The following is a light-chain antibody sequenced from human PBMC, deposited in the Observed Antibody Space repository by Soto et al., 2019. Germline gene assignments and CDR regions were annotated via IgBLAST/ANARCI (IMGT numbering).Light chain of an antibody. CDR3: MQSTQLPRT. V-gene: IGKV2D-29*01. J-gene: IGKJ2*01. CDR1: QSLLQSDGKTY. CDR2: EGS. Sequence: DIALTQTPLSQSVTPGQPASISYKSSQSLLQSDGKTYLYWYLQRPGQPPQILIYEGSKRFSGVPDRFSGSGSGTDFTLKISRVEAEDVGVYYCMQSTQLPRTFGPGTKLEIK.